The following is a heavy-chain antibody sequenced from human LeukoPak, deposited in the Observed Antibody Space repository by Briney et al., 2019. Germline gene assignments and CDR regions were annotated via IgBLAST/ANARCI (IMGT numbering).Heavy chain of an antibody. V-gene: IGHV3-33*06. D-gene: IGHD6-19*01. CDR3: AKEGPSSGWIYYFDY. J-gene: IGHJ4*02. CDR2: IWYDGSNK. CDR1: GFTFSSYG. Sequence: GSLRLSCAASGFTFSSYGMHWVRQAPGKGLEWVAVIWYDGSNKYYADSVKGRFTISRDNSKNTLYLQMNSLRAEDTAAYYCAKEGPSSGWIYYFDYWGQGTLVTVSS.